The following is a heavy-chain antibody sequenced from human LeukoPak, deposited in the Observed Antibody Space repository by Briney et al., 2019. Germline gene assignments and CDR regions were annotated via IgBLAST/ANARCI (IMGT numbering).Heavy chain of an antibody. Sequence: SETLSLTCTVSGGSISSYYWSWIRQPPGEGLEWIGYIYYSGSTNYNPSLKSRVTISVDTSKNQFSLKLSSVTAADTAVYYCARRDQGYFDYWGQGTLVTVSS. D-gene: IGHD2-2*01. V-gene: IGHV4-59*08. CDR3: ARRDQGYFDY. J-gene: IGHJ4*02. CDR1: GGSISSYY. CDR2: IYYSGST.